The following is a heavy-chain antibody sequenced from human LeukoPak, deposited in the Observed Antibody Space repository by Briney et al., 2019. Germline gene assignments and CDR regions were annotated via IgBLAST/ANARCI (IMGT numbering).Heavy chain of an antibody. D-gene: IGHD3-3*01. V-gene: IGHV1-46*03. Sequence: ASVKVSCKASGYTFTSYYMHWVRQAPGQGLEWMGIINHSGGSTSYAQKFQGRVTMTRDTSTSTVYMELSSLRSEDTAVYYCARDQGSGYTPLYYFDYWGQGTLVTVSS. CDR3: ARDQGSGYTPLYYFDY. J-gene: IGHJ4*02. CDR1: GYTFTSYY. CDR2: INHSGGST.